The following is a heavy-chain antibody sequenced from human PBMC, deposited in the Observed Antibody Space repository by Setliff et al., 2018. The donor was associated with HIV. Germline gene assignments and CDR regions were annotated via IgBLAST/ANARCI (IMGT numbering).Heavy chain of an antibody. CDR3: VRERRTPSYSTSSGRTYQYNMDV. V-gene: IGHV4-4*02. CDR1: GGFFSSTNW. CDR2: IYHTGSA. D-gene: IGHD2-21*01. J-gene: IGHJ6*03. Sequence: SETLSLTCAVSGGFFSSTNWWGWVRQSPGKGLEWIGEIYHTGSANYNPSLTGRVIISGDKSKNQFSLKLKSLTAADTALYYCVRERRTPSYSTSSGRTYQYNMDVWGKGTTVTVS.